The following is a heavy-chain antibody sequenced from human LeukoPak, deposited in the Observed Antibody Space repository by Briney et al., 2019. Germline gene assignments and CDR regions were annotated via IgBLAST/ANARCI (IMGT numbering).Heavy chain of an antibody. Sequence: SETLSLTCTVSGGSISSSSYYWGWIRQPPGKGLEWIGSIYYSGSTYYNPSLKSRVTISVDTSKNQFSLKLSSVTAADTAVYYCARGGRYSSSWYSGDTFDYWGQGTLVTVSS. CDR3: ARGGRYSSSWYSGDTFDY. CDR1: GGSISSSSYY. V-gene: IGHV4-39*07. CDR2: IYYSGST. D-gene: IGHD6-13*01. J-gene: IGHJ4*02.